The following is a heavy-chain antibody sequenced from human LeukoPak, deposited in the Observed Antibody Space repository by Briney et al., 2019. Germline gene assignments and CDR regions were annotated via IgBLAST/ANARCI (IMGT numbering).Heavy chain of an antibody. D-gene: IGHD3-3*01. CDR1: GLTFSNYA. CDR3: AKGKIFGVAGGFDY. Sequence: GGSLRLSCAASGLTFSNYAMSWVRQAPGKGLEWVSGISGSGGSTYYADSVKGRFTISRDNSKNTLYLQMNSLRAEDTAVYYCAKGKIFGVAGGFDYWGQGTLVTVSS. J-gene: IGHJ4*02. CDR2: ISGSGGST. V-gene: IGHV3-23*01.